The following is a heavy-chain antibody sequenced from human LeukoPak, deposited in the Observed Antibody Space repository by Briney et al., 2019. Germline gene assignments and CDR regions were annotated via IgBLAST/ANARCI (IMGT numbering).Heavy chain of an antibody. CDR1: GGSISSGGYY. V-gene: IGHV4-31*03. CDR2: IYYSGST. D-gene: IGHD3-10*01. CDR3: ASLPLDYYGSGTDDGDYYGMDV. J-gene: IGHJ6*04. Sequence: SETLSLTCTVSGGSISSGGYYWSWIRQHPGKGLEWIGYIYYSGSTYYNPSLKSRVTISVDTSKNQFSLKLSSVTAADTAVYYCASLPLDYYGSGTDDGDYYGMDVWGKGTTVTVSS.